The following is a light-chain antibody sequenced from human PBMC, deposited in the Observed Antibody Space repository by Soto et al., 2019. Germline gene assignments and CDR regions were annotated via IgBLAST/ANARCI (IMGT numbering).Light chain of an antibody. CDR2: GAS. V-gene: IGKV3-15*01. CDR1: QSVSSN. Sequence: EMVMTQSPATLSVSPGERATLSCRASQSVSSNLAWYQQKPDQAPRLLIYGASTRATGIPARFSGSGSGTEFTLTISSLQSEDFAVYYCQQYNNWPPWTFGQGTKVEIK. CDR3: QQYNNWPPWT. J-gene: IGKJ1*01.